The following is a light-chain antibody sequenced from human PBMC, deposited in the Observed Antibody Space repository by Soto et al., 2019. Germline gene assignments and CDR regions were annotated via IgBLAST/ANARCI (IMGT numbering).Light chain of an antibody. CDR2: DVS. CDR1: SSDVGGYNY. V-gene: IGLV2-14*01. J-gene: IGLJ1*01. Sequence: QSALTQPASVSGSPGQSITISCTGTSSDVGGYNYVSWYQQHPGKVPKLMIYDVSNRPSGVSNRFSGSKSGNTASLTISGLQAEDEADYYCSSYTSSSTPYVFGTGTKATVL. CDR3: SSYTSSSTPYV.